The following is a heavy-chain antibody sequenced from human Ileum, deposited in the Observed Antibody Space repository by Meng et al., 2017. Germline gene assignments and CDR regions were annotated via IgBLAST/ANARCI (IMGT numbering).Heavy chain of an antibody. V-gene: IGHV4-31*03. CDR2: IYDSGST. CDR1: GGSISSGGYY. CDR3: ARGGTAYFDY. D-gene: IGHD1-1*01. J-gene: IGHJ4*02. Sequence: QLQLQESGPGLVKPSQTLSLTCTVSGGSISSGGYYWSWIRQHPGKCLEWIGYIYDSGSTYYNPSLKSRIAISGDTSKNQFSLNLSSVTAADTAVYYCARGGTAYFDYWGQGTLVTVSS.